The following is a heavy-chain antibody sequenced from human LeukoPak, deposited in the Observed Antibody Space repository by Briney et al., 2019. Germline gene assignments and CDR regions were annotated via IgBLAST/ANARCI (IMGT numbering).Heavy chain of an antibody. CDR3: ARDNGGYTGIDY. CDR1: GGSISSGDYY. V-gene: IGHV4-30-4*01. J-gene: IGHJ4*02. CDR2: IYYSGST. Sequence: SETLSLTCTVSGGSISSGDYYWSWIRQPPGKGPEWIGYIYYSGSTYYNPSLKSRVTISVDTSKNQFSLKLSSVTAADTAVYYCARDNGGYTGIDYWGQGTLVTVSS. D-gene: IGHD2-8*01.